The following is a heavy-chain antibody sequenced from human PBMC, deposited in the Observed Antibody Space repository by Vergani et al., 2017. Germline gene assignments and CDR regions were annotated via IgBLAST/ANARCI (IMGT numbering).Heavy chain of an antibody. CDR3: ARESWAPWEATFDY. J-gene: IGHJ4*02. CDR1: GYTFTSYA. D-gene: IGHD1-26*01. CDR2: INAGNGNT. Sequence: QVQLVQSGAEVKKPGASVKVSCKASGYTFTSYAMHWVRQAPGQRLEWMGWINAGNGNTKYSQKFQGRVTITRDTSASTAYMELSSLRSDDTAVYYCARESWAPWEATFDYWGQGTLVTVSS. V-gene: IGHV1-3*01.